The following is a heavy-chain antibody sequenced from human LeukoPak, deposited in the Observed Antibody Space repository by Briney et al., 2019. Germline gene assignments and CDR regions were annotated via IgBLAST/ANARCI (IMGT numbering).Heavy chain of an antibody. CDR1: GGSVSSGDYY. Sequence: SETLSLTCTVSGGSVSSGDYYWSWIRQPPGKGLQWIGFIHYSGSTNYNPSLQSRVTISVDTSKNQFALKLSSVTAADTAIYYCASYPTPPSGDFPDYWGQGTLVTVSS. D-gene: IGHD7-27*01. V-gene: IGHV4-61*08. CDR2: IHYSGST. J-gene: IGHJ4*02. CDR3: ASYPTPPSGDFPDY.